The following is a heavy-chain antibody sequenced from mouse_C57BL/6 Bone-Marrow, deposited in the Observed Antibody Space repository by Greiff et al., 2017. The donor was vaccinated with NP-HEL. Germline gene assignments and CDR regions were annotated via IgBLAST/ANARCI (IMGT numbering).Heavy chain of an antibody. Sequence: EVKVEESGGGLVQPGGSMKLSCVASGFTFSNYWMNWVRQSPEKGLEWVAEIRLKSNNYATHYAESVKGRFTISRDDSKSSVYLQMNNLRAEDTGIYYCTTVFAYWGQGTLVTVSA. CDR1: GFTFSNYW. CDR2: IRLKSNNYAT. CDR3: TTVFAY. V-gene: IGHV6-6*02. J-gene: IGHJ3*01.